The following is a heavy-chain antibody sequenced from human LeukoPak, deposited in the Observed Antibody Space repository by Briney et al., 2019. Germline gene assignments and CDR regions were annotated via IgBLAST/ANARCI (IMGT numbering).Heavy chain of an antibody. CDR2: IYYSGST. D-gene: IGHD5-12*01. Sequence: PSETLSITCTVSGCSLSSSSNSWGWIHLPPGKGLEWIGSIYYSGSTYYNPSLKSRVTISVDTSKNQFSLKLSSVTAADTAVYYCAGAAYSGYDYYFDYWGQGTLVTVSS. CDR3: AGAAYSGYDYYFDY. J-gene: IGHJ4*02. V-gene: IGHV4-39*01. CDR1: GCSLSSSSNS.